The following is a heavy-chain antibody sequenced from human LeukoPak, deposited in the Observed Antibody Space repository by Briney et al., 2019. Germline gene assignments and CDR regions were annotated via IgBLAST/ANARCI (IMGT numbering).Heavy chain of an antibody. V-gene: IGHV3-7*03. CDR3: ANQDGYTTGYFDY. CDR2: INSDGSEG. D-gene: IGHD5-24*01. Sequence: GGSLRLSCAVSGFTFSGFWMSWSRQAPGKGLEWVASINSDGSEGYYADVVKGRFTISRDNAKNTLYLQMNSLRAEDTAVYYCANQDGYTTGYFDYWGQGTLVTVSS. J-gene: IGHJ4*02. CDR1: GFTFSGFW.